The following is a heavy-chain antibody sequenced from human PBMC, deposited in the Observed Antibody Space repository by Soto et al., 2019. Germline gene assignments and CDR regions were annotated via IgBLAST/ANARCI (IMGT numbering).Heavy chain of an antibody. CDR1: GLIFSDYH. V-gene: IGHV3-72*01. J-gene: IGHJ6*02. CDR2: IRRKANSYTT. Sequence: EVQLVESGGGLVQPGGSLRLSCAASGLIFSDYHMDWVRQAPGKGLEWVGRIRRKANSYTTEYAASVKGRFTITRDDSKNSLHLQMNSLKSEDTAVYYCAMLGGWSGGSSGFDVWGQGTTVTVSS. CDR3: AMLGGWSGGSSGFDV. D-gene: IGHD6-19*01.